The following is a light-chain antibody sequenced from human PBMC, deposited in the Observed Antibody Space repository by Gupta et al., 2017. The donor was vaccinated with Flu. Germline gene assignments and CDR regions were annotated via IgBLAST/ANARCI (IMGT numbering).Light chain of an antibody. CDR2: EVS. V-gene: IGLV2-14*01. CDR1: SSDVGGYNF. J-gene: IGLJ1*01. Sequence: SITISCTGTSSDVGGYNFVSCYQPRPVKAHIVLIYEVSNRPAGVADRFSGSKSGNTASLTISGLQKEDEADYYCSSFTTTSVLVFGTGTKVTVL. CDR3: SSFTTTSVLV.